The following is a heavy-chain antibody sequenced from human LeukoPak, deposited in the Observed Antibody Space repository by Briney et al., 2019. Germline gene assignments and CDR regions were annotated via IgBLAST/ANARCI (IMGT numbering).Heavy chain of an antibody. V-gene: IGHV3-23*01. CDR3: AKEKETYYYGSGSYFPSYYYYGMDV. D-gene: IGHD3-10*01. CDR1: GFTFSSYA. Sequence: GGSLRLSCAASGFTFSSYAMSWVRQAPGKGLEWVSAISGSGGSTYYADSVKGRFTISRDNSKNTLYLQMNSLRAEDTAVHYCAKEKETYYYGSGSYFPSYYYYGMDVWGQGTTVTVSS. J-gene: IGHJ6*02. CDR2: ISGSGGST.